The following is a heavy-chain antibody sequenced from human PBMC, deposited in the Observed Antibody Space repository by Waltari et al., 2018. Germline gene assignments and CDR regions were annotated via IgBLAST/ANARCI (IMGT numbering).Heavy chain of an antibody. CDR2: IWYDGSNK. J-gene: IGHJ3*02. V-gene: IGHV3-30*02. CDR1: GGSISSHY. Sequence: QVQLQESGPGLVKPSETLSLTCTVSGGSISSHYWSWIRQAPGKGLEWVAVIWYDGSNKYYADSVKGRFTISRDNSKNTLYLQMNSLRAEDTAMYYCAKESATVGGAFDIWGQGTMVTVSS. D-gene: IGHD4-4*01. CDR3: AKESATVGGAFDI.